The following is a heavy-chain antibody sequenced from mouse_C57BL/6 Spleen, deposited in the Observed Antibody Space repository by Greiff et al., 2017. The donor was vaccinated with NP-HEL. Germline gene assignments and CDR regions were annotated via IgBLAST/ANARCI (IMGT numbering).Heavy chain of an antibody. V-gene: IGHV3-6*01. Sequence: ESGPGLVKPSQSLSLTCSVTGYSITSGYYWNWIRQFPGNKLEWMGYISYDGSNNYNPSLKNRISITRDTSKNQFFLKLNSVTTEDTATYYCAVDYDVGAYWGQGTLVTVSA. J-gene: IGHJ3*01. CDR1: GYSITSGYY. D-gene: IGHD2-4*01. CDR3: AVDYDVGAY. CDR2: ISYDGSN.